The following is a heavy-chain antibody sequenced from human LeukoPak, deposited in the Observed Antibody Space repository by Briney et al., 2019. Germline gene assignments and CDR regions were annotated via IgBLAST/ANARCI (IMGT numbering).Heavy chain of an antibody. CDR2: VNYDAYT. CDR3: ARWGNDYSQFDS. Sequence: SETLSLTCTVSGGSISNAYYYWGWIRQPPGKGLEYIGSVNYDAYTYYNPSLRSRVTISVDTSKNQFSLKLSSVTAADTAVYFCARWGNDYSQFDSWGQGTLVTVS. CDR1: GGSISNAYYY. J-gene: IGHJ4*02. V-gene: IGHV4-39*01. D-gene: IGHD4-11*01.